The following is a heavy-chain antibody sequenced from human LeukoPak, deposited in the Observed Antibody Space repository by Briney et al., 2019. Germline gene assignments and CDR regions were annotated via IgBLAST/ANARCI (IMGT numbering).Heavy chain of an antibody. J-gene: IGHJ3*02. CDR1: GFTFSSYD. D-gene: IGHD2-2*01. CDR3: AKGSVVPAAMGVPAFDI. Sequence: GGSLRLSCAASGFTFSSYDMHWARQAPGKGLEWVAFIRYDGSNKYYADSVKGRFTISRDNSKNTLYLQMNSLRAEDTAVYYCAKGSVVPAAMGVPAFDIWGQGTMVTVSS. V-gene: IGHV3-30*02. CDR2: IRYDGSNK.